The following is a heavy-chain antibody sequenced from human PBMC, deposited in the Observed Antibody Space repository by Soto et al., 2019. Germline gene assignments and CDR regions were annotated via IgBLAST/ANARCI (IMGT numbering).Heavy chain of an antibody. Sequence: QMQLVQSGPEVKKPGTSVKVSCKASGFTFTSSAVQWVRQARGQRLEWIGWIVVGSGNTNYAQKFQERVTITRDMSTSTAYMELSSLRSEDTAVYYCAADPYYDDSSGWSEDLQHWGQGTLVTVSS. CDR2: IVVGSGNT. CDR1: GFTFTSSA. J-gene: IGHJ1*01. V-gene: IGHV1-58*01. D-gene: IGHD3-22*01. CDR3: AADPYYDDSSGWSEDLQH.